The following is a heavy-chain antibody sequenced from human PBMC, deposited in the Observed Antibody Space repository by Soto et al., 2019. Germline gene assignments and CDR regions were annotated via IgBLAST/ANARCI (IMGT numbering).Heavy chain of an antibody. V-gene: IGHV1-69*13. CDR1: GGTFSNYA. D-gene: IGHD6-25*01. J-gene: IGHJ6*02. CDR3: ASSDDGTDV. Sequence: ATSVHAPSPASGGTFSNYAISWLRQAPGQALKWLGGIIPIFGTANYAQKFQGRVTITADEYTSTAYMELNSLRSEATAVYYWASSDDGTDVGG. CDR2: IIPIFGTA.